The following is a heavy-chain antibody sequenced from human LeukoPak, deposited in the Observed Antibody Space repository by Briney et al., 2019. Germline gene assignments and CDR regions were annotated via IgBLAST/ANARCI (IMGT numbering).Heavy chain of an antibody. CDR3: AGDVLVSGSYFY. CDR1: GFIFSTYN. V-gene: IGHV3-21*01. Sequence: GGSLRLSCAASGFIFSTYNMNWVRQAPGKGLEWVSAISRGSGDIFYADSVRGRFTISRDISKNSLYLQMNSLRAEDTAVYYCAGDVLVSGSYFYWGQGTLVTVSS. J-gene: IGHJ4*02. CDR2: ISRGSGDI. D-gene: IGHD3-10*01.